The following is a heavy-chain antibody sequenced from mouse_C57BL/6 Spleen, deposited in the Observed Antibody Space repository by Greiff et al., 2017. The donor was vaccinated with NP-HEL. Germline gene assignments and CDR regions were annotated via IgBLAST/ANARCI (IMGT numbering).Heavy chain of an antibody. D-gene: IGHD2-4*01. V-gene: IGHV2-2*01. J-gene: IGHJ4*01. CDR1: GFSLTSYG. Sequence: VQLQQSGPGLVQPSQSLSITCTVSGFSLTSYGVHWVRQSPGKGLEWLGVIWSGGSTDYNAAFISRLSISKDNSKSQVFFKMNSLQADDTAIYYCARMGDYDDYAMDYWGQGTSVTVSS. CDR3: ARMGDYDDYAMDY. CDR2: IWSGGST.